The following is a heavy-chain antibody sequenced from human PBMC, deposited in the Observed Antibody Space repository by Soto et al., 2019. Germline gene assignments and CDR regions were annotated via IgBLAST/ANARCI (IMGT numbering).Heavy chain of an antibody. CDR2: ISTYNGNP. Sequence: QVQLVQSGHEVKKPGASVKVSCKASGYTFTSYGISWVRQAPGQGLEWMGWISTYNGNPNYAQKPQGRVIMTTDTSTSTADMELRSLRSDDTAVFYCARAPVYSTSPKNAFDIWGQGTVVTVSS. CDR1: GYTFTSYG. D-gene: IGHD6-6*01. CDR3: ARAPVYSTSPKNAFDI. J-gene: IGHJ3*02. V-gene: IGHV1-18*01.